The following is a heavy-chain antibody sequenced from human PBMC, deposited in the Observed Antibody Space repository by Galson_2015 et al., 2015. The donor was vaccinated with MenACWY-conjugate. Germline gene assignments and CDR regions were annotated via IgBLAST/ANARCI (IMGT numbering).Heavy chain of an antibody. V-gene: IGHV3-7*03. Sequence: SLRLSCAASGFTFSSYWMRWVRQAPGKGLEWVANIKEDGSEKYYVDSVKGRFTISRDNAKNSLYMQMNSLRVEDTAVYYCARDPVGSGAEYGMDVWGQGTTVTVPS. D-gene: IGHD1-26*01. J-gene: IGHJ6*02. CDR3: ARDPVGSGAEYGMDV. CDR1: GFTFSSYW. CDR2: IKEDGSEK.